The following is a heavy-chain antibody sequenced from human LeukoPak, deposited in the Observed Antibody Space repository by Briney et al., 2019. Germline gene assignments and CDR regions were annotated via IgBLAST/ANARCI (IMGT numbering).Heavy chain of an antibody. D-gene: IGHD3-22*01. J-gene: IGHJ4*02. CDR3: ARASYSYDINGWVPFDY. CDR2: IYTSGST. V-gene: IGHV4-61*02. CDR1: GRSISSGSYC. Sequence: SQTLSLTCTVSGRSISSGSYCWSWLRQPAGKGLEWIGRIYTSGSTNYNPSLKSRVTISGDTSKNQFSLRLSSVTAADTAVYCCARASYSYDINGWVPFDYWGQGTLVTVSS.